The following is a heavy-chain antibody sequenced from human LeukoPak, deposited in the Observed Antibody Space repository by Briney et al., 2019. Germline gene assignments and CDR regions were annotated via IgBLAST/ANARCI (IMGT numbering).Heavy chain of an antibody. D-gene: IGHD1-26*01. Sequence: SETLSLTCTVSGGSISSYYWSWIRQPAGKGLEWIGRIYTSGSTNYNPPLKSRVTMSVDTSKNQFSLKLSSVTAADTAVYYCARGPIVGATRGAFDIWGQGTMVTVSS. V-gene: IGHV4-4*07. CDR2: IYTSGST. J-gene: IGHJ3*02. CDR3: ARGPIVGATRGAFDI. CDR1: GGSISSYY.